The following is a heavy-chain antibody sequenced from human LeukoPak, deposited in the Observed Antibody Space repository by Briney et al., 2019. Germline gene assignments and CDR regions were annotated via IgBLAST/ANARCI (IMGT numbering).Heavy chain of an antibody. CDR1: GGSVSSGSYY. D-gene: IGHD2-21*01. Sequence: SETLSLTCTVSGGSVSSGSYYWSWIRQPPGKGLEWIGYIYYSGSTNYNPSLKSRVTISVDTSKNQFSLKLSSVTAADTAMYYCASGGHIDYYGQGTLVTVSS. J-gene: IGHJ4*02. CDR3: ASGGHIDY. V-gene: IGHV4-61*01. CDR2: IYYSGST.